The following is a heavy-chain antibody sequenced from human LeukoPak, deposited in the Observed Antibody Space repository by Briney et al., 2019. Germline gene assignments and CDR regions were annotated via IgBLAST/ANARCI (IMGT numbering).Heavy chain of an antibody. Sequence: PSETLSLTCTVSGGSISSYYWSWIRQPPGKGLEWIGYIYYSGSTNYNPSLKSRVTISVDTSKNQFSLKLSSVTAADTAVYYCARRSDPSPGAFDIWGQGTMVTVSS. CDR3: ARRSDPSPGAFDI. D-gene: IGHD2-15*01. V-gene: IGHV4-59*08. CDR1: GGSISSYY. CDR2: IYYSGST. J-gene: IGHJ3*02.